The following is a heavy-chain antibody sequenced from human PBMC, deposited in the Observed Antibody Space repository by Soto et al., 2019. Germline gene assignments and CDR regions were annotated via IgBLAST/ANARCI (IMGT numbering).Heavy chain of an antibody. J-gene: IGHJ4*02. D-gene: IGHD1-26*01. CDR1: GGSISSSSHY. Sequence: SETLSLTCTVSGGSISSSSHYWGWIRQPPGKGLEWIGYIYYSGSTYYNPSLKSRVTISIDTSKNQFSLKVSSVTAADMALYYCARLREVFDEWERPKPFDSWGQGTLVTVSS. V-gene: IGHV4-39*01. CDR2: IYYSGST. CDR3: ARLREVFDEWERPKPFDS.